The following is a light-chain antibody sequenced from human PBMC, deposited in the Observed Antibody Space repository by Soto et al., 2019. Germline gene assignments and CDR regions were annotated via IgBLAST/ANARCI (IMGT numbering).Light chain of an antibody. J-gene: IGLJ1*01. CDR3: LVWDSRSEQYV. CDR2: DDS. V-gene: IGLV3-21*02. Sequence: SYELTQSPSVSVAPGQTVSITCGGYNIGSKSVHWYQQKPGQAPVLVVYDDSDRRSGIPERFSGSNSGNTATLTITRVEAGDEADYHCLVWDSRSEQYVFGTGTKVTGL. CDR1: NIGSKS.